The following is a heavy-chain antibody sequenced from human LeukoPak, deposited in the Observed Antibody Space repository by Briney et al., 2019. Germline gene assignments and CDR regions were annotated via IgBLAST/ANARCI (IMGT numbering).Heavy chain of an antibody. CDR2: ISSRDNTI. CDR3: GGKVGATRGYYSDY. CDR1: GFTFSSYE. J-gene: IGHJ4*02. D-gene: IGHD1-26*01. V-gene: IGHV3-48*03. Sequence: PGGSLRLFCAASGFTFSSYEMNWVRQAPGKGLEWFSYISSRDNTIYYADSVKGRFTISRDNAKNSLYLQMNSLRAEDTAVYYCGGKVGATRGYYSDYWGQGTLVTVSS.